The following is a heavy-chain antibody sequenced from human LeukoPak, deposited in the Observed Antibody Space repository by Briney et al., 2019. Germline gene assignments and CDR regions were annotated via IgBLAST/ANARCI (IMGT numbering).Heavy chain of an antibody. V-gene: IGHV1-69*04. CDR1: GGTFSSYA. Sequence: SVKVSCKASGGTFSSYAIGWVRQAPGQGLEWMGRIIPIFGIANYAQKFQGRVTITADKSTSTAYMELSSLRSEDTAVYYCARGVGDGYNLFDYWGQGTLVTVSS. CDR2: IIPIFGIA. CDR3: ARGVGDGYNLFDY. J-gene: IGHJ4*02. D-gene: IGHD5-24*01.